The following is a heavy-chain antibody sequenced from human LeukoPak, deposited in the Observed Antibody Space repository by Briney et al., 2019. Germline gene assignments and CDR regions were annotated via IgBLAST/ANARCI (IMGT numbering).Heavy chain of an antibody. CDR3: ARFKYSSSSGGFDY. D-gene: IGHD6-6*01. J-gene: IGHJ4*02. V-gene: IGHV3-30-3*01. CDR1: GFTFSSYA. Sequence: PGGSLRLSCAASGFTFSSYAMHWVRQAPGKGLEWVAVISYDGSNKYYADSVKGRFTISRDNSKNTLYLQMNSLRAEDTAVYYCARFKYSSSSGGFDYWGQGTLVTVSS. CDR2: ISYDGSNK.